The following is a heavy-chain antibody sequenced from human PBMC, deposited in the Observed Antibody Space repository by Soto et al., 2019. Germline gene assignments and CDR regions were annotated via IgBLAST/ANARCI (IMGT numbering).Heavy chain of an antibody. CDR3: AKDRVLNYYDSSGYYYEFDY. J-gene: IGHJ4*02. CDR1: GLNVSYNY. Sequence: GGSLRLSCAASGLNVSYNYMNWVRQAPGKGLEWVSVLYNSGTTYYAESVKGRFTISRDNVKNTVYLQMNSLRAEDTAVYYCAKDRVLNYYDSSGYYYEFDYWGQGTLVTVSS. D-gene: IGHD3-22*01. CDR2: LYNSGTT. V-gene: IGHV3-53*01.